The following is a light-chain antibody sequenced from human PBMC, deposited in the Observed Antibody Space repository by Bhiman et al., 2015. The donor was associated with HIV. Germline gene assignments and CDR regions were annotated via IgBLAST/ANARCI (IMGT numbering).Light chain of an antibody. V-gene: IGLV8-61*01. CDR1: SGSVSTTHY. CDR3: LLYVHSGRLGC. J-gene: IGLJ2*01. Sequence: QTVVTQEPSFSVSPGGTVTLTCGLSSGSVSTTHYASWYQQTPGQAPRTLIYSTDTRSSGVPDRFSGSILGNKAALTITGAQAADESDYYCLLYVHSGRLGCFGGGTRLTVL. CDR2: STD.